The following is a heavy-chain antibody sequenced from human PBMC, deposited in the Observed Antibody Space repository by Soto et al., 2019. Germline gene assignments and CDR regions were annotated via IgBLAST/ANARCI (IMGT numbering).Heavy chain of an antibody. CDR3: AKEKEAYCSGGSCYPIDY. D-gene: IGHD2-15*01. CDR2: ISANGGST. V-gene: IGHV3-23*01. Sequence: PGGSLRLSCAASGFTFSSYAMSWVRQAPGKGLDWVSAISANGGSTFYADSVKGRFTISRDNSKNTLYLQMNSLRAEDTATFYCAKEKEAYCSGGSCYPIDYWGRGTLVTVSS. J-gene: IGHJ4*02. CDR1: GFTFSSYA.